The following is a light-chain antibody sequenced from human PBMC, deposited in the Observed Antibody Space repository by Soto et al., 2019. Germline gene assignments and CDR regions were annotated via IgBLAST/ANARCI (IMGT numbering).Light chain of an antibody. CDR2: GAS. Sequence: EIVMTQSPATLSVSPGERATLSCRASQSVNSNLAWYQQKPGQAPMLLIYGASTRATGLPARFSGSGSGTEFTLTISSLQPEDFEVYFCHQYNNWPPLTVGGGTKVEIK. V-gene: IGKV3-15*01. CDR3: HQYNNWPPLT. CDR1: QSVNSN. J-gene: IGKJ4*01.